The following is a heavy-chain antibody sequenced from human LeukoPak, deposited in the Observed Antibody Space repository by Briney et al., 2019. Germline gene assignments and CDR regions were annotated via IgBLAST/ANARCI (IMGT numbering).Heavy chain of an antibody. CDR2: LHHSGNT. V-gene: IGHV4-38-2*02. J-gene: IGHJ4*02. D-gene: IGHD3-10*01. CDR3: ARALHSGSYHFDY. CDR1: GYSITSGFY. Sequence: SETLSLTCTVSGYSITSGFYWGWIRQPSGKGLQWIGSLHHSGNTYYNPSLKSRVTISVDTSKNQFSLKLSSVTAADTAVYYCARALHSGSYHFDYWGQGTLVTVSS.